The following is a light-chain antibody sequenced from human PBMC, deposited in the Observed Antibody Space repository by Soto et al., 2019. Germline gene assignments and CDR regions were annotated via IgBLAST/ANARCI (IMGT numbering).Light chain of an antibody. CDR1: QSISFW. CDR3: QQYNSCPLT. J-gene: IGKJ4*01. CDR2: DAS. V-gene: IGKV1-5*01. Sequence: DIQMTPSPFTLSASVRDRVTITFRASQSISFWLAWYQQKPGSAPNLLIYDASTLGGGVPSRFSGSGSGTEFTLTISNLQPDDFASYYCQQYNSCPLTFGGGTKV.